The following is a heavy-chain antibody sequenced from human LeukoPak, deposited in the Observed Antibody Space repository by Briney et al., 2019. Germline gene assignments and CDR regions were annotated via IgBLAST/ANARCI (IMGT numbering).Heavy chain of an antibody. D-gene: IGHD3-10*01. Sequence: SETLSLTCTVSGGSISGYYWSWIRQPPGKGLEWIGYIYYSGSTKYNPSLKSRVTISVDTSKNQFSLKLSSVTAADTAVYYCARDKSDYYGSGSYPAWSFDYWGRGTLVTVSS. CDR1: GGSISGYY. V-gene: IGHV4-59*12. CDR2: IYYSGST. CDR3: ARDKSDYYGSGSYPAWSFDY. J-gene: IGHJ4*02.